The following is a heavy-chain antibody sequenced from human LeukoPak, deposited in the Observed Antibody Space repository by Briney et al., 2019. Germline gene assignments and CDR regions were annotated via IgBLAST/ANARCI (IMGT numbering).Heavy chain of an antibody. CDR3: ARKDYYYYDMDV. CDR1: GLTFRDYA. J-gene: IGHJ6*02. V-gene: IGHV3-23*01. CDR2: ISGSGGST. Sequence: PGGSLRLSCAASGLTFRDYAMNRVRQAPGKGLEWVSTISGSGGSTYYADSVKGRFTISRDNSKNTLYLQMNSLRAEDTAVYYCARKDYYYYDMDVWGQGTTVTVSS.